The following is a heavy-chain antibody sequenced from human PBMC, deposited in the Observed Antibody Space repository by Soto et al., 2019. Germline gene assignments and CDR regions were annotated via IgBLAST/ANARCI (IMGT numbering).Heavy chain of an antibody. CDR1: GFTFSSYA. Sequence: EEQLLESGGGLIQPGGSLRLSCAASGFTFSSYAMSWVRQAPGKGLEWLSSFSGGDGSTYYADSVKGRFTISRDNSKNTLYLQTNSLRPQDTAVYYCAKVTRYSSVWAKVNNSGIVVWGQGTKVTVSS. V-gene: IGHV3-23*01. CDR3: AKVTRYSSVWAKVNNSGIVV. J-gene: IGHJ6*02. CDR2: FSGGDGST. D-gene: IGHD6-19*01.